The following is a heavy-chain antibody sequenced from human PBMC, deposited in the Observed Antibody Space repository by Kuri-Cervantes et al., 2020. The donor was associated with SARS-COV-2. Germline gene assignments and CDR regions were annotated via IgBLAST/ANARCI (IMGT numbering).Heavy chain of an antibody. Sequence: ASVKVSCKVSGYTLTELSMHWVRQAPGKGLEWMGGFDPEDGETIYAQKFQGRVTITTDESTSTAYMELSSLRSEDTAVYYCARAHDFGAQGNYYFDYWGQGTLVTVSS. J-gene: IGHJ4*02. CDR3: ARAHDFGAQGNYYFDY. CDR2: FDPEDGET. D-gene: IGHD4-17*01. CDR1: GYTLTELS. V-gene: IGHV1-24*01.